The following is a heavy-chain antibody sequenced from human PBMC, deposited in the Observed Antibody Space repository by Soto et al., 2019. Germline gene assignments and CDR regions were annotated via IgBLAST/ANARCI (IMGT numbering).Heavy chain of an antibody. CDR3: AKMVHGGYVSYFDS. Sequence: GGSLRLSCEASGFTFTSYPMSWVRQAPGKGLEWVSATSGSGDTRYYADSVRGRFTISRDNSEKRLYLQMNSLRAEDTAVYYCAKMVHGGYVSYFDSWGQGTLVTGSS. D-gene: IGHD5-12*01. J-gene: IGHJ4*01. CDR2: TSGSGDTR. V-gene: IGHV3-23*01. CDR1: GFTFTSYP.